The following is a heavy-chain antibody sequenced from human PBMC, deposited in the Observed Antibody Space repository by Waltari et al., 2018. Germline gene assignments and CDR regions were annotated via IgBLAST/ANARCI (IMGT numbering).Heavy chain of an antibody. V-gene: IGHV3-43D*03. CDR2: ISWDGGST. CDR1: GFTFDDYA. J-gene: IGHJ4*02. Sequence: EVQLVESGGVVVQPGGSLRLSCAASGFTFDDYAMHWVRQAPGKGLEWVSLISWDGGSTYYADSVKGRFTISRDNSKNSLYLQMNSLRAEDTALYYCAKDMGGSGWYYFDYWGQGTLVTVSS. D-gene: IGHD6-19*01. CDR3: AKDMGGSGWYYFDY.